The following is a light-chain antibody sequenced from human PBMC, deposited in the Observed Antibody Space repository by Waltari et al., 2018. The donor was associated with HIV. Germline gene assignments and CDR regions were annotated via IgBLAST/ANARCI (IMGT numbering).Light chain of an antibody. J-gene: IGKJ4*01. CDR3: HQRSIWPLT. CDR2: AAS. CDR1: QSVSSY. Sequence: EIELTQSPATLSLSPGERATLSCRASQSVSSYLAWYQQTPGQAPRLLIYAASNRATGIPARFSGRGSGTDFTLTISSLEPEDFAVYYCHQRSIWPLTFGGGTKVEIK. V-gene: IGKV3-11*01.